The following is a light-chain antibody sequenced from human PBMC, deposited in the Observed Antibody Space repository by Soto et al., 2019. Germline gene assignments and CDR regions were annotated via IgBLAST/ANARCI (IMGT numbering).Light chain of an antibody. CDR3: QQYNSYPLT. CDR2: DAS. V-gene: IGKV1-5*01. J-gene: IGKJ4*01. Sequence: DIQMNQSPSTLSASVGDRDTITCRARQSISSWLAWYQHKPGKAPKLLIYDASSLESGVPSRFSGSGSGTEFTLTISSMQTDDFATYYCQQYNSYPLTFGGGTKVEIK. CDR1: QSISSW.